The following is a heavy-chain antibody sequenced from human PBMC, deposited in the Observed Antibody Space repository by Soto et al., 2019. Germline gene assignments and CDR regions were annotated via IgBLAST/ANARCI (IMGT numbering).Heavy chain of an antibody. CDR3: AREGPENNYYGSWRHNWFDP. D-gene: IGHD3-22*01. V-gene: IGHV3-30-3*01. J-gene: IGHJ5*02. Sequence: PGGSLRLSCAASGFTFSSYAVHWVRQAPGKGLEWVAVISYDGSNKYYADSVKGRFTISRDNSKNTLYLQMNSLRAEDTAVYYCAREGPENNYYGSWRHNWFDPWGQGTLVTVSS. CDR2: ISYDGSNK. CDR1: GFTFSSYA.